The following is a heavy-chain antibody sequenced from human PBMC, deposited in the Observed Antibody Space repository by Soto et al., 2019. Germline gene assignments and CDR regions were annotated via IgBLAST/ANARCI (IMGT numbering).Heavy chain of an antibody. CDR3: ARLSSSWDPNYYYYGMDV. Sequence: PSETLSLTCTVSGGSISSGNYYWSWIRQPPGKGLEWIGFISYSGSTYYNASLKSRVTISVDTSKNQFSLKLSSVTAADTAVYYCARLSSSWDPNYYYYGMDVWGQGTTVTVSS. J-gene: IGHJ6*02. CDR2: ISYSGST. CDR1: GGSISSGNYY. V-gene: IGHV4-30-4*01. D-gene: IGHD6-13*01.